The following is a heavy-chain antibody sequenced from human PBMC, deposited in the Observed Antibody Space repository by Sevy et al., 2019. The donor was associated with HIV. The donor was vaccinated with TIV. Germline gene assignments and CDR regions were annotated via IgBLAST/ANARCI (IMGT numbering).Heavy chain of an antibody. Sequence: GGSLRLSCPASGFTFRSYSMNWVRQAPGKGLEWVSYISSSSSTIYYADSVKGRFTISRDNAKNSLYLQMNSLRDEDTAVYYCARDRVTGTADFSDYWGQGTLVTVSS. V-gene: IGHV3-48*02. CDR3: ARDRVTGTADFSDY. CDR1: GFTFRSYS. CDR2: ISSSSSTI. J-gene: IGHJ4*02. D-gene: IGHD1-20*01.